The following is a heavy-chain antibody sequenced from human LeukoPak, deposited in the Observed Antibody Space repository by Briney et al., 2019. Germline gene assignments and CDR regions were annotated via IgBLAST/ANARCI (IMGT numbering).Heavy chain of an antibody. CDR3: ARKSALLWFGELLYEYYFDY. D-gene: IGHD3-10*01. J-gene: IGHJ4*02. V-gene: IGHV4-4*02. Sequence: PSETLSLTCAVSGGSISSSNWWSWVRQPPGKGLEWIGEIYHSGSTNYNPFLKSRVTISVDKSKNQFSLKLSSVTAADTAVYYCARKSALLWFGELLYEYYFDYWGQGTLVTVSS. CDR1: GGSISSSNW. CDR2: IYHSGST.